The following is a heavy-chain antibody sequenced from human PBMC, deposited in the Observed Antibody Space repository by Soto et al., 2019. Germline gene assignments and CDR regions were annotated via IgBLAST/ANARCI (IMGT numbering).Heavy chain of an antibody. CDR3: ARHHDS. CDR2: IYYSGST. Sequence: QVQLQESGPGLVKPSETLSLTCTVSGGSISSYCWSWIRQPPGKGLEWIGYIYYSGSTNYNSSLKSQVTIKVDTSTTQYSLKLSSATAADTAVYYCARHHDSWGQGTLVTVSS. J-gene: IGHJ4*02. CDR1: GGSISSYC. V-gene: IGHV4-59*08.